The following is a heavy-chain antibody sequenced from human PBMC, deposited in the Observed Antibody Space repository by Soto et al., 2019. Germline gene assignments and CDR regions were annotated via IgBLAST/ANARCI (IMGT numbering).Heavy chain of an antibody. CDR2: ISSSSSTI. Sequence: GGSLRLSCAASGFTFSSNSMNWVRQAPGKGLEWVSYISSSSSTIYYADSVKGRFTISRDNAKNSLYLQMNSLRAEDTAVYYCARGKYYYDSSGLALFDYWGQGTLVTVSS. V-gene: IGHV3-48*01. CDR1: GFTFSSNS. CDR3: ARGKYYYDSSGLALFDY. J-gene: IGHJ4*02. D-gene: IGHD3-22*01.